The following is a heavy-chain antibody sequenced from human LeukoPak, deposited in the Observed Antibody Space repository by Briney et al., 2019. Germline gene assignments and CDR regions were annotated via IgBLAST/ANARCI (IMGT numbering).Heavy chain of an antibody. D-gene: IGHD3-10*01. Sequence: ASVKVSCKASGYTFTGYYMHWVRQAPGQGLEWMGWINPNSGGTNYAQKFQGRVTMTRDTSISTAYMELSRLRSDDTAVYYCASRPGVLLWLGEHSDFDYWGQGTLVTVSS. CDR1: GYTFTGYY. J-gene: IGHJ4*02. CDR3: ASRPGVLLWLGEHSDFDY. CDR2: INPNSGGT. V-gene: IGHV1-2*02.